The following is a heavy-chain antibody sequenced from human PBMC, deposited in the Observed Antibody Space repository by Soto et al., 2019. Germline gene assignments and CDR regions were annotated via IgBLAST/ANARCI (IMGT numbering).Heavy chain of an antibody. V-gene: IGHV4-31*03. Sequence: QVQLQESGPGLVKPSQTLSLTCTVSGGSISSGGYYWSWIRQHPGKGLEWIGYIYYSGSTYYNPSLKSRVTISVDTSKNQFSLRLSSATAADTAVYYCARDESSYGQLDYWGQGTLVTVSS. CDR1: GGSISSGGYY. CDR2: IYYSGST. D-gene: IGHD2-2*01. J-gene: IGHJ4*02. CDR3: ARDESSYGQLDY.